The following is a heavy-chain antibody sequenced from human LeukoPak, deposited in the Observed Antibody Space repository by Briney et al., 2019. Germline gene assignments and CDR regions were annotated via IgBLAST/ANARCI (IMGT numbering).Heavy chain of an antibody. CDR2: IYYSGST. V-gene: IGHV4-59*08. J-gene: IGHJ5*02. CDR1: GGSISSYY. CDR3: ARLGFGELYGFDP. D-gene: IGHD3-10*01. Sequence: SETLSLTCTVSGGSISSYYWSWIRQPPGKGLEWIGYIYYSGSTNYNPSLKSRVTISVDTSKNQFSLKLSSVTAADTAVYYCARLGFGELYGFDPWGQGTLVTVSS.